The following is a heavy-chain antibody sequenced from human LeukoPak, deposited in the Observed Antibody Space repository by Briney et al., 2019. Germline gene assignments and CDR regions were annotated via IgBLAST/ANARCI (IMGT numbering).Heavy chain of an antibody. CDR1: GFTVSSNC. J-gene: IGHJ4*02. D-gene: IGHD5-24*01. CDR3: TRVGYIDEGIDY. Sequence: PGGSLRLSCAASGFTVSSNCMTWVRQAPGKGLEWVANIKQDGSKKSYVDSVKGRFTISRDNAKNSLYLQMNSLRAEDTAIYYCTRVGYIDEGIDYWGQGTLVTVSS. CDR2: IKQDGSKK. V-gene: IGHV3-7*04.